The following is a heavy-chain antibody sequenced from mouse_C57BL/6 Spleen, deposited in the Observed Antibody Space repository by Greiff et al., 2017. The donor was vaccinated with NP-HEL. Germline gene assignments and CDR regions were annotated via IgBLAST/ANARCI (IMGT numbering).Heavy chain of an antibody. J-gene: IGHJ1*03. CDR3: ARGGRGRDWYFDV. V-gene: IGHV1-58*01. CDR2: IYIGNGYT. CDR1: GYTFTSYG. D-gene: IGHD3-3*01. Sequence: VHVKQSGAELVRPGSSVKMSCKTSGYTFTSYGINWVKQRPGQGLEWIGYIYIGNGYTEYNEKFKGKATLTSDTSSSTAYMQLSSLTSEDSAIYFCARGGRGRDWYFDVWGTGTTVTVSS.